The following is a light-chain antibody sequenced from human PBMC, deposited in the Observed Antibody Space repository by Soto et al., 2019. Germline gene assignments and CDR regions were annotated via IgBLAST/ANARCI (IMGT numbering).Light chain of an antibody. V-gene: IGKV3-11*01. CDR1: QSVRNY. CDR2: DAS. J-gene: IGKJ1*01. CDR3: QQSNTWPRT. Sequence: EIVLTQSPATLSLSPWETATLSCRASQSVRNYLAWYQQKPGQAPRLLVYDASNRATGIPARFSGSGSGTEFTLTISSLQSEDFAVYYCQQSNTWPRTFGQGTKVDIK.